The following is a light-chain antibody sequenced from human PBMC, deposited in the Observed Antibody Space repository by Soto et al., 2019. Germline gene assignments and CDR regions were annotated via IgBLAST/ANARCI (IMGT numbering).Light chain of an antibody. CDR3: AAWDDSLNGVV. CDR1: NSNIGINT. Sequence: VLTQPPSASGTPGQRVIISCSGSNSNIGINTVNWYQQLPGTAPKLLNYGNNQRPSGVPDRFSGSKSGTSASLAISGLQSEDEADYYCAAWDDSLNGVVFGGGTQLTVL. J-gene: IGLJ2*01. V-gene: IGLV1-44*01. CDR2: GNN.